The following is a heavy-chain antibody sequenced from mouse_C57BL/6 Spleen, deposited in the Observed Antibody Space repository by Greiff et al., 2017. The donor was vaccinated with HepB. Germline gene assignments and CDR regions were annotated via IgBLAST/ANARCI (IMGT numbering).Heavy chain of an antibody. J-gene: IGHJ4*01. CDR3: ARGGYYGSSYEDYYAMDY. CDR2: IYPRSGNT. V-gene: IGHV1-81*01. Sequence: QVQLQQSGAELARPGASVKLSCKASGYTFTSYGISWVKQRTGQGLEWIGEIYPRSGNTYYNEKFKGKATLTADKSSSTAYMELRSLTSEDSAVYFCARGGYYGSSYEDYYAMDYWGQGTSVTVSS. D-gene: IGHD1-1*01. CDR1: GYTFTSYG.